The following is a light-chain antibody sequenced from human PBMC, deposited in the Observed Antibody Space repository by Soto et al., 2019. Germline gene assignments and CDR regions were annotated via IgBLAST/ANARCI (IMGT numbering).Light chain of an antibody. Sequence: IQLTQSPSSLSASVGDRVTMTCRASEFISDWLAWYQQKPRQAPKLLIYDASTLESGVPGRFSGSGVGTHFTLTISGLQPEDFATYHCQHYNSYSRAFGQGTKVDIK. CDR2: DAS. V-gene: IGKV1-5*01. CDR1: EFISDW. J-gene: IGKJ1*01. CDR3: QHYNSYSRA.